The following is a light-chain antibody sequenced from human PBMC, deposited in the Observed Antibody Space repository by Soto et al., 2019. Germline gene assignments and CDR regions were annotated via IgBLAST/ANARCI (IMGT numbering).Light chain of an antibody. CDR1: SSNIGNNY. J-gene: IGLJ1*01. V-gene: IGLV1-51*01. Sequence: QSALTQSPSVFAAPGQKVTISCSGSSSNIGNNYVSWYQQLPGTAPKLLIYDNNKRPSGIPDRFSGSKSGTSATLGITGLXTGDEADYYCGTRDGRLSGSVFGTGTKATVL. CDR3: GTRDGRLSGSV. CDR2: DNN.